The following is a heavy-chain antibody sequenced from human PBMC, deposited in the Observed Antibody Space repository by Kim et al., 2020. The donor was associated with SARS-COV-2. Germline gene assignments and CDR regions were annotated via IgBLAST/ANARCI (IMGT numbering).Heavy chain of an antibody. CDR3: ATTIVAAGIV. V-gene: IGHV3-66*01. CDR1: GFTVSSNY. Sequence: WGSLRLSCAASGFTVSSNYMSWLRQAPGKGLEWLSVIYSGNKTYYVESVKGRFTISRDNSKNTLYLQMSSLRVEDTAVYYCATTIVAAGIVWGQGTLVT. CDR2: IYSGNKT. D-gene: IGHD6-13*01. J-gene: IGHJ4*02.